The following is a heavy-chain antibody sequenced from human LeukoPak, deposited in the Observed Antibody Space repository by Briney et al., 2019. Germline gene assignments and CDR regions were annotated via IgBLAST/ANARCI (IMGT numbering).Heavy chain of an antibody. CDR3: ASVVVAATGEGAFDI. CDR2: IYYSGST. D-gene: IGHD2-15*01. V-gene: IGHV4-59*01. J-gene: IGHJ3*02. CDR1: GGSISSYY. Sequence: SETLSLTCTVSGGSISSYYWSWLRQPPGKGLEWIGYIYYSGSTNYNPSLTSRVTISVDTSKNQFSLKLSSVTAAATAVYYCASVVVAATGEGAFDIWGQGTMVTVSS.